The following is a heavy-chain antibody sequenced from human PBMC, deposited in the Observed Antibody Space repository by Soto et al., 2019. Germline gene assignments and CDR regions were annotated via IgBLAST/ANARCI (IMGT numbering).Heavy chain of an antibody. CDR1: GFTFSSYA. CDR2: ISGSGGST. D-gene: IGHD3-22*01. V-gene: IGHV3-23*01. J-gene: IGHJ6*02. CDR3: AKDGSVTMIVVVITHYGMDV. Sequence: GGSLRLSCAASGFTFSSYAMSWVRQAPGKGLEWVSAISGSGGSTYYADSVKGRFTISRDNSENTLYLQMNSLRAEDTAVYYCAKDGSVTMIVVVITHYGMDVWGQGTTVTVSS.